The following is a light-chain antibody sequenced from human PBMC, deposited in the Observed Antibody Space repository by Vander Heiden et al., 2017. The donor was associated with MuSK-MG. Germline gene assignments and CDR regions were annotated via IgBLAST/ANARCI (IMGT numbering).Light chain of an antibody. V-gene: IGKV3-20*01. CDR3: QQYASSPPWT. CDR1: QSVSSSY. CDR2: DAY. Sequence: VLTRSPCTLSLSPWGRATLSCRASQSVSSSYLAWYQQKPGQAPRLLIHDAYSRATGIPDRFRGSGPGTDFTLTISRLEPVDFALYYCQQYASSPPWTFGQGTKVELK. J-gene: IGKJ1*01.